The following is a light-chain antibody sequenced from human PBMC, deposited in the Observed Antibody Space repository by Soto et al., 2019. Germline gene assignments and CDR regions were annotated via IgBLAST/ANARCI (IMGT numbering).Light chain of an antibody. V-gene: IGKV3-20*01. CDR1: QSVTYDQ. Sequence: EIVLTQSPDTLSFSPGERATLSCRSSQSVTYDQLAWYRQTPGQAPRLLIYGASSRAAGIPDRFSGSGSGTDFTLTISRLEPEDFVVYHCQQYGDLPPTFGQGTKVDIK. CDR2: GAS. J-gene: IGKJ1*01. CDR3: QQYGDLPPT.